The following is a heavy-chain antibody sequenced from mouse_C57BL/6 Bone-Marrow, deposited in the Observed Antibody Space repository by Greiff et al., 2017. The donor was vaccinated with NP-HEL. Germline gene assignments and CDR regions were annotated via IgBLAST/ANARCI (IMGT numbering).Heavy chain of an antibody. CDR2: IHPNSGST. V-gene: IGHV1-64*01. D-gene: IGHD1-1*01. J-gene: IGHJ2*01. CDR3: ARPLDPGSSYGY. CDR1: GYTFTSYW. Sequence: QVQLKQPGAELVKPGASVKLSCKASGYTFTSYWMHWVKQRPGQGLEWIGMIHPNSGSTNYNEKFKSKATLTVDKSSSTAYMQLSSLTSEDSAVYYCARPLDPGSSYGYWGQGTTLTVSS.